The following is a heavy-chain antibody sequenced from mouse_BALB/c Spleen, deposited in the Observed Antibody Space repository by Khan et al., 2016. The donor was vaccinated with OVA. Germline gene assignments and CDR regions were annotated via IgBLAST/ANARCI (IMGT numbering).Heavy chain of an antibody. Sequence: QVRLQQSGPGLVAPSQSLSITCTISGFSLTDYGIHWVRQPPGKGLEWLVVIWSDGTTTYNSALKSRLSISKENSKCQVFLKMNSLQTDDTAMYYCARQPYYHYYIMDYWGQGTSVTVSS. CDR3: ARQPYYHYYIMDY. D-gene: IGHD2-10*01. CDR1: GFSLTDYG. J-gene: IGHJ4*01. CDR2: IWSDGTT. V-gene: IGHV2-6-1*01.